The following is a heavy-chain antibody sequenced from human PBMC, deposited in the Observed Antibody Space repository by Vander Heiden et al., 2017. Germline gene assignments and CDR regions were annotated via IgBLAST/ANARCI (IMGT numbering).Heavy chain of an antibody. Sequence: EVQLVQSGAEVNKPGESLKISCKGSGYSFTSYWLGWVRQMPWKGLEWMVIIYPGDSDTRYSPSFQGQVTISADKSISTAYLQWSSLKASDTAMYYCARRSSYCSSTSCRNWFDPWGQGTLVTVSS. CDR3: ARRSSYCSSTSCRNWFDP. CDR1: GYSFTSYW. CDR2: IYPGDSDT. V-gene: IGHV5-51*01. D-gene: IGHD2-2*01. J-gene: IGHJ5*02.